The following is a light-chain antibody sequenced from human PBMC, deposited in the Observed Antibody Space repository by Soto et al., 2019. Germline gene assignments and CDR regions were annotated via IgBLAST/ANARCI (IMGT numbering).Light chain of an antibody. Sequence: IVRTHSPAPLAVSLGERATINCKSIQSLLFSSNKKNYLAWYQQRPGQPPKLLIYWASSRESGVPERLTGSGYGTDLTISISSMKAEDVEVYYCQQFYSYTLTFGGGTKVDIK. J-gene: IGKJ4*01. CDR1: QSLLFSSNKKNY. CDR3: QQFYSYTLT. CDR2: WAS. V-gene: IGKV4-1*01.